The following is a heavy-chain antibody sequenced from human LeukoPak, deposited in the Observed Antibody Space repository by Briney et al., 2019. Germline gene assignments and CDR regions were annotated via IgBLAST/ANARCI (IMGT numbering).Heavy chain of an antibody. D-gene: IGHD3-3*01. CDR1: GGTFSSYA. Sequence: SVNVSCKASGGTFSSYAISWVRQAPGQGLEWMGRIIPILGIANYAQKFQGRVTITADKSTSTAYMELSSLRSEDTAVYYCARDTIFGDTNYYYYYGMDVWGQGTTVTVSS. V-gene: IGHV1-69*04. CDR2: IIPILGIA. J-gene: IGHJ6*02. CDR3: ARDTIFGDTNYYYYYGMDV.